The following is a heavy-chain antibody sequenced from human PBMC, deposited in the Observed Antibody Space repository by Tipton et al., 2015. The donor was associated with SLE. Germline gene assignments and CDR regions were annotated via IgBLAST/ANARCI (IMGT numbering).Heavy chain of an antibody. J-gene: IGHJ2*01. CDR3: GRAEAGFVDV. CDR2: IYHSGRT. D-gene: IGHD1-14*01. Sequence: TLSLTCAVSGFPISSGGYSWSWIRQPPGKGLEWIGYIYHSGRTYYNPSLESRVTMSVDKSMSQFSLKLSSVTPADTAVYFCGRAEAGFVDVWGSGTLVTDSS. V-gene: IGHV4-30-2*01. CDR1: GFPISSGGYS.